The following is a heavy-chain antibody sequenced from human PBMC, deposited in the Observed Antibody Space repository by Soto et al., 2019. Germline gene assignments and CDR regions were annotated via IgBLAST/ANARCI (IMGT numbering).Heavy chain of an antibody. J-gene: IGHJ4*02. D-gene: IGHD4-17*01. CDR3: ARFPYGDYLYYFDY. CDR1: GGSISSYY. V-gene: IGHV4-59*01. CDR2: IYYSGST. Sequence: SETLSLTCTVSGGSISSYYWSWIRQPPGKGLEWIGYIYYSGSTNYNPSLKSRVTISVDTSKNQFSLKLSSVTAADTAVYYFARFPYGDYLYYFDYWGQETLVTVSS.